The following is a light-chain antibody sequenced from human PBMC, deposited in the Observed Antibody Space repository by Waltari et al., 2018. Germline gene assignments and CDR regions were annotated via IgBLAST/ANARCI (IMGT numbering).Light chain of an antibody. CDR1: QVILGY. V-gene: IGKV1-9*01. CDR2: AAS. CDR3: QQYNSYAWT. J-gene: IGKJ1*01. Sequence: TQLTQSPSSLAASVGDRVTISCRTSQVILGYLAWYQQKPGKAPKLLIYAASTLQSGVPSRFSGSGSGTEFTLTISSLQPDDFATYYCQQYNSYAWTFGQGTKVEIK.